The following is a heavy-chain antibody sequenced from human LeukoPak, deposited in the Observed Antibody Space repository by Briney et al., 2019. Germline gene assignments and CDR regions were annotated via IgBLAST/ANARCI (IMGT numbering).Heavy chain of an antibody. Sequence: SGTPSPTCQISGGSIFSSYWALIRQPPRKGLEWIGYVYYTGTTSCNPSLKSRGLISLDTSKDQFSLILASVTAADTAVYYCAREEGSSWSAFDYWGQGNLVIVSS. V-gene: IGHV4-59*01. CDR1: GGSIFSSY. J-gene: IGHJ4*02. CDR2: VYYTGTT. D-gene: IGHD6-13*01. CDR3: AREEGSSWSAFDY.